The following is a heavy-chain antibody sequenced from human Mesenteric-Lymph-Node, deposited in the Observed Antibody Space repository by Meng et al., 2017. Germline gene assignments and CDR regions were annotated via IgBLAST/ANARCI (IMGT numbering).Heavy chain of an antibody. D-gene: IGHD5-12*01. CDR3: AREGVRGYSGYDPRTYFDY. CDR2: IWYDGSNK. J-gene: IGHJ4*02. CDR1: GFTFSSYG. Sequence: GESLKISCAASGFTFSSYGMHWVRQAPGKGLEWVAVIWYDGSNKYYADSVKGRFTISRDNSKNTLYLQMNSLRAEDTAVYYCAREGVRGYSGYDPRTYFDYWGQGTLVTVSS. V-gene: IGHV3-30*19.